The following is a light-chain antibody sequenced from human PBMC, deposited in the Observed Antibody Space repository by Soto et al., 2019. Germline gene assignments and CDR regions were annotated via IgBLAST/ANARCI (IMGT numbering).Light chain of an antibody. CDR2: DVS. Sequence: QSALTQPASVSGSPGQSITLSCTGTSSDVGGYNYVSWYQQHPGKAPKLMIYDVSNRPSGVSNRFSGSKSGNTASLTISGLQAEDEADYYCSSYTSSSTRFGTGTKLTVL. J-gene: IGLJ1*01. CDR1: SSDVGGYNY. CDR3: SSYTSSSTR. V-gene: IGLV2-14*01.